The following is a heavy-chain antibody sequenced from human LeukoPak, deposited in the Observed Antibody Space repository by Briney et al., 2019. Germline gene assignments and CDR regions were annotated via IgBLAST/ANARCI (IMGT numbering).Heavy chain of an antibody. CDR3: TRHSVEYHGDY. V-gene: IGHV3-73*01. CDR2: IRSKANSYAT. J-gene: IGHJ4*02. CDR1: GFTFSDSA. D-gene: IGHD6-6*01. Sequence: GGSLRLACAASGFTFSDSAMHWVRQASGKGLEWVGRIRSKANSYATAYAASVKGRFTISRDDSKNTAYLQMNSLRTEDTAVYYCTRHSVEYHGDYWGQGTLVTVS.